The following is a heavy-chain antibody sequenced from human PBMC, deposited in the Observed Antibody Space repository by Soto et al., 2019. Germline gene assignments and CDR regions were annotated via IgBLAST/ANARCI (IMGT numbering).Heavy chain of an antibody. V-gene: IGHV1-69*13. CDR3: ARDAEVVGATYLDY. Sequence: SVKVSCKASGVTFSSYAISWVRQAPGQGLEWMGGIIPIFGTANYAQKFQGRVTITADESTSTAYMELSSLRSEDTAVYYCARDAEVVGATYLDYWGQGTLVTVSS. D-gene: IGHD1-26*01. CDR2: IIPIFGTA. CDR1: GVTFSSYA. J-gene: IGHJ4*02.